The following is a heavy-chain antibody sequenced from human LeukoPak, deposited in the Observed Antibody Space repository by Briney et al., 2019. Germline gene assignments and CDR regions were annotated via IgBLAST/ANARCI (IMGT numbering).Heavy chain of an antibody. Sequence: GGSLRLSCAVAGFTFSSYSMNWVRQAPGKGLEWVSAINDRSNHIFYADSVKGRFTISRDNAKNSLYLQMNSLRAEDTAVYYCAKETQGFDYWGQGTLVTVSS. J-gene: IGHJ4*02. CDR3: AKETQGFDY. V-gene: IGHV3-21*04. CDR2: INDRSNHI. CDR1: GFTFSSYS.